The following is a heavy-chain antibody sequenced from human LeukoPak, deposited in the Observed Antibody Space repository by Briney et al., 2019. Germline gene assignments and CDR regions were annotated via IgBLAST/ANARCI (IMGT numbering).Heavy chain of an antibody. D-gene: IGHD3-22*01. CDR3: AREVGYYHSSFDY. V-gene: IGHV1-18*04. Sequence: ASVKVSCKASGYTFTGYYMHWVRQAPGQGLEWMGWISAYNGNTNYAQKLQGRVTMTTDTSTSTAYMELRSLRSDDTAVYYCAREVGYYHSSFDYWGQGTLVTVSS. J-gene: IGHJ4*02. CDR2: ISAYNGNT. CDR1: GYTFTGYY.